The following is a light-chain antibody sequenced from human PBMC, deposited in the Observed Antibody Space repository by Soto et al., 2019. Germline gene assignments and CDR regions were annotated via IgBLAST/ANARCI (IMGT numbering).Light chain of an antibody. V-gene: IGKV3-11*01. CDR1: QSVSSY. Sequence: EIVLTQSPATLSLSPGERATLSCRASQSVSSYLAWYQQKPGQAPRLLIYDASNRATGIPARFSGSGSGTDFTLTISSLETEDFAVYYCQQRSNWPEFTFGPGNKVDSK. J-gene: IGKJ3*01. CDR3: QQRSNWPEFT. CDR2: DAS.